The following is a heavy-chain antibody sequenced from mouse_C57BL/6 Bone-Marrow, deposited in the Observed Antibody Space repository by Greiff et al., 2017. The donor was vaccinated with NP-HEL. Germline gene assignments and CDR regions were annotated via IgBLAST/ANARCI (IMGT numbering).Heavy chain of an antibody. V-gene: IGHV2-2*01. D-gene: IGHD1-1*01. CDR1: GFSLTSYG. Sequence: QVQLKESGPGLVQPSQSLSITCTVSGFSLTSYGVHWVRQSPGKGLEWLGVIWSGGSTDYNAAFISRLSISKDNSKSQVFFKMNSLQADDTAIYYCARSSYGWFAYWGQGTLVTVSA. CDR3: ARSSYGWFAY. J-gene: IGHJ3*01. CDR2: IWSGGST.